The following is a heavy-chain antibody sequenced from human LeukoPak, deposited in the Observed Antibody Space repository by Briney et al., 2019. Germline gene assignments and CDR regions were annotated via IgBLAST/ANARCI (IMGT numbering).Heavy chain of an antibody. Sequence: GGSLRLSCAASGFTFSSYGMHWVRQAPGKGLEWVAVISYDGSNKYYADSVKGRFTISRDNSKNTLYLQMNSLRAEDTAVYYRAKARNYYDSSGYSPDAFDIWGQGTMVTVSS. CDR3: AKARNYYDSSGYSPDAFDI. D-gene: IGHD3-22*01. J-gene: IGHJ3*02. CDR1: GFTFSSYG. CDR2: ISYDGSNK. V-gene: IGHV3-30*18.